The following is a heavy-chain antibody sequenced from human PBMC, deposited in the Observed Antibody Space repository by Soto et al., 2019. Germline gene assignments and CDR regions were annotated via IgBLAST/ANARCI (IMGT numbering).Heavy chain of an antibody. V-gene: IGHV1-2*02. CDR3: ARAILQNLYYYYAMDV. CDR2: IHPNGGDP. CDR1: GGTFSSYG. Sequence: VASVKVSCKASGGTFSSYGISWVRQAPGQGLEWMGWIHPNGGDPISAQKFQGRVTLTRDTSINTAYMELTRLTSDDTAVYFCARAILQNLYYYYAMDVWGQGTTVTVSS. D-gene: IGHD3-3*01. J-gene: IGHJ6*02.